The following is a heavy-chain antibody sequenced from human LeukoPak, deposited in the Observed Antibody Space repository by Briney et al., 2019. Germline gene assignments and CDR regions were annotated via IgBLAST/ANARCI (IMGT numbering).Heavy chain of an antibody. CDR1: GFTFSSYA. Sequence: GGSLRLSCASSGFTFSSYAMHWVRQAPGKGLEWVAVISYDGSNKYYADSVKGRFTISRDNSKNTLYLQMNSLRAEDTAVYYCAKSTTVTTGWFDPWGQGTLVTVSS. J-gene: IGHJ5*02. CDR3: AKSTTVTTGWFDP. D-gene: IGHD4-17*01. V-gene: IGHV3-30*04. CDR2: ISYDGSNK.